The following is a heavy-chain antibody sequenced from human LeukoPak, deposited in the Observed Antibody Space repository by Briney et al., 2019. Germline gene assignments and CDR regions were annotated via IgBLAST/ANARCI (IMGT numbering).Heavy chain of an antibody. D-gene: IGHD3-22*01. CDR2: ISSSSSNI. CDR1: GFTFSSYS. Sequence: PAGSLRLSCAASGFTFSSYSMNWVRQAPGKGLEWVSSISSSSSNIYYADSVKGRFTISRDNAKNSLYLQMNSLRAEDTAVYYCARDLGQYYDTSDNWFDPWGQGTLVTVSS. V-gene: IGHV3-21*01. CDR3: ARDLGQYYDTSDNWFDP. J-gene: IGHJ5*02.